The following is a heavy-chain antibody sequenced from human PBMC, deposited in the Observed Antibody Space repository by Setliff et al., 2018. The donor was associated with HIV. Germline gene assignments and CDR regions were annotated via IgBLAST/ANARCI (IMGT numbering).Heavy chain of an antibody. CDR3: ARHGYCSGTSCSEYYYYCGMDV. V-gene: IGHV5-51*01. CDR1: GYGFSNHW. Sequence: PGESLKISCTGSGYGFSNHWIGWVRQMPGKGLEWMGIIYPRDSDARYNPSFQGQVTISADKSISTAYLQWSSLKASDTAMYYCARHGYCSGTSCSEYYYYCGMDVWGQGTTGTVSS. CDR2: IYPRDSDA. J-gene: IGHJ6*02. D-gene: IGHD2-2*03.